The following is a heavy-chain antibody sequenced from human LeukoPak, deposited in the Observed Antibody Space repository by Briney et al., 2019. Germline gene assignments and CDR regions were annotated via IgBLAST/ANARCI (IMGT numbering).Heavy chain of an antibody. J-gene: IGHJ4*02. D-gene: IGHD3-10*01. CDR3: ARDLGLWFGELAY. V-gene: IGHV3-30*04. CDR1: GFTFSSYA. Sequence: GGSLRLSCAASGFTFSSYAMHWVRQAPGKGLEWVALISYDGSNKYYADSVKGRFTFSRDNSKNTLYLHINSLRAEDTAVYYCARDLGLWFGELAYWGQGTLVTVSS. CDR2: ISYDGSNK.